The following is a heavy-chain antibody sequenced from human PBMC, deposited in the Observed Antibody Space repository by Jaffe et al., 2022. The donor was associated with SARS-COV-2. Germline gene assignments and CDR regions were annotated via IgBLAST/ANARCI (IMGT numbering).Heavy chain of an antibody. CDR1: GFTFSSYG. CDR3: AKDRRPYSSSSYSLWY. D-gene: IGHD6-6*01. J-gene: IGHJ4*02. Sequence: QVQLVESGGGVVQPGRSLRLSCAASGFTFSSYGMHWVRQAPGKGLEWVAVISYDGSNKYYADSVKGRFTISRDNSKNTLYLQMNSLRAEDTAVYYCAKDRRPYSSSSYSLWYWGQGTLVTVSS. V-gene: IGHV3-30*18. CDR2: ISYDGSNK.